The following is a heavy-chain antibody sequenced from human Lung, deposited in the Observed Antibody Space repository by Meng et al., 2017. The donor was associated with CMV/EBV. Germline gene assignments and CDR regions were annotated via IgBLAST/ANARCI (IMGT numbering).Heavy chain of an antibody. CDR2: IIPILGIA. J-gene: IGHJ4*02. D-gene: IGHD3-22*01. V-gene: IGHV1-69*10. CDR1: GDTFRSHA. CDR3: ARALYYYDSSGYYPYFDY. Sequence: SLKVSCKASGDTFRSHAISWVRQAPGQGLEWMGGIIPILGIATYAQKFQGRVAIAADKSTTTAYMELSRLRSEDTAVYFCARALYYYDSSGYYPYFDYWGQGTLVTVSS.